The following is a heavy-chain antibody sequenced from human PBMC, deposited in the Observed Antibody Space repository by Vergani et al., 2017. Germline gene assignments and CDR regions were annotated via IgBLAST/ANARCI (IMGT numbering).Heavy chain of an antibody. CDR1: GGSLSSSNW. CDR3: ARTWYYYGSGSQYGMDV. V-gene: IGHV4-4*03. D-gene: IGHD3-10*01. J-gene: IGHJ6*02. Sequence: QVQLPESGPGLVKPPGTLSLTCAVSGGSLSSSNWWSWVRQPPGKGLEWIGELYHSGSTNYNPSLQSRVPISVDKSKNQFSLKLSSVTAADTAVYYCARTWYYYGSGSQYGMDVWGQGTTVTVSS. CDR2: LYHSGST.